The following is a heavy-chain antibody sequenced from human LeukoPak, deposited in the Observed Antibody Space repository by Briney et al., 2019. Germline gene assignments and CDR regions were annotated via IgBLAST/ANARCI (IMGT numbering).Heavy chain of an antibody. CDR1: GFTFSSYG. D-gene: IGHD4-23*01. CDR3: AKTRSRWYDAFDI. Sequence: GGSLRLSCAASGFTFSSYGMHWVRQAPGKGLEWVAVISYDGSNKYYADSVKGRFTISRDNSKNTLYLQMNSLRAEDTAVYYCAKTRSRWYDAFDIWGQGTMVTVSS. J-gene: IGHJ3*02. CDR2: ISYDGSNK. V-gene: IGHV3-30*18.